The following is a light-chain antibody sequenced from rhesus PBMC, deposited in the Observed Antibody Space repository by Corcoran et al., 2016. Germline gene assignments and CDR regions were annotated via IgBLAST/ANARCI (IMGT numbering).Light chain of an antibody. CDR1: QSVGSY. Sequence: ETVVTQSPATLSLSPGERATLSCRASQSVGSYLAWYQQKPGQAPRLLIYGASSRATGIPDGLCGSGSGTDFTLTISSLETEDVGVYYCQQSSNLWTFGQGTKVEIK. CDR3: QQSSNLWT. V-gene: IGKV3-24*04. CDR2: GAS. J-gene: IGKJ1*01.